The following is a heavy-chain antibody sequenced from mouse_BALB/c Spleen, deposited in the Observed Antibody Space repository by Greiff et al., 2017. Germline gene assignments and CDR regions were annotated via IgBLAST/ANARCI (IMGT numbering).Heavy chain of an antibody. J-gene: IGHJ2*01. CDR2: IDPENGNT. CDR3: ARATVVAHFDY. D-gene: IGHD1-1*01. CDR1: GFNIKDYY. Sequence: EVQLQQSGAELVRPGALVKLSCKASGFNIKDYYMHWVKQRPEQGLEWIGWIDPENGNTIYDPKFQGKASITADTSSNTAYLQLSSLTSEDTAVYYCARATVVAHFDYWGQGTTRTVSS. V-gene: IGHV14-1*02.